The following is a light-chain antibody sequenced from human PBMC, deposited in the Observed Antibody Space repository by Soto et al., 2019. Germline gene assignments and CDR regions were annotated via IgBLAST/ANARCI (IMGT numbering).Light chain of an antibody. CDR3: QQYNSWPYT. CDR2: DAS. J-gene: IGKJ2*01. CDR1: QSVSSN. V-gene: IGKV3-15*01. Sequence: EIVLTQSPGTLSLSPGERATLSCRASQSVSSNLAWYQQKPGQAPRLLIYDASTRATGIPASFSGSGSGTEFTLTIRSLQSEDSAVYYCQQYNSWPYTFGQGTKVDIK.